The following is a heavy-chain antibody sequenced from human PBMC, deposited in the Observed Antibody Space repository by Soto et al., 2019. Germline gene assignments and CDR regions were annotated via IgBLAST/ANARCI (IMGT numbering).Heavy chain of an antibody. Sequence: QVQLVESGGGLVKPGGSLRLSCAASGFTFSDYYMSWIRQAPGKGREWVSYISSSSSYTNYADSVKGRFTISRDNAKNSLYLQMNRLRAEDTAVYYCASLGRGSGSPTIDYWGQGTLVTVSS. D-gene: IGHD3-10*01. CDR2: ISSSSSYT. CDR1: GFTFSDYY. J-gene: IGHJ4*02. V-gene: IGHV3-11*06. CDR3: ASLGRGSGSPTIDY.